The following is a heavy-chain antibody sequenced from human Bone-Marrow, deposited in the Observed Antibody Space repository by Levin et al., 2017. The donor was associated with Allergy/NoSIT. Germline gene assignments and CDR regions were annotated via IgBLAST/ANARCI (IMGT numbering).Heavy chain of an antibody. J-gene: IGHJ4*02. D-gene: IGHD3-22*01. CDR3: ARDPARGYYDSSGYSGDH. Sequence: GGSLRLSCAASGFTIRHYTMNWVRQAPGKGLEWVSCITSSGDGTYYADSVKGRFTISRDNAKNSLYLQLNRLRDEDTAMYYCARDPARGYYDSSGYSGDHWGQGTLVTVSS. CDR2: ITSSGDGT. CDR1: GFTIRHYT. V-gene: IGHV3-48*02.